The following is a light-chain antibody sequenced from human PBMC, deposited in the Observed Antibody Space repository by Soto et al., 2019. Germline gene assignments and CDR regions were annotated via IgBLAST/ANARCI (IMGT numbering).Light chain of an antibody. CDR2: EVS. J-gene: IGLJ3*02. CDR1: SRDVGGYNY. V-gene: IGLV2-14*03. CDR3: TSFTSSSTWV. Sequence: QSAMTQPASVSGSPGQSITISCTGTSRDVGGYNYVSWFQQHPSKAPKLKIYEVSNRPSGVSNRFSGSKSGYTASLTISELQAEDEADYYCTSFTSSSTWVFGGGTK.